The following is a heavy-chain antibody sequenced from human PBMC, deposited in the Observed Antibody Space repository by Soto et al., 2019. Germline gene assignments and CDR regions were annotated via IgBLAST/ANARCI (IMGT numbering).Heavy chain of an antibody. Sequence: GGSLRLSCAASGFTFEDYAMHWVRQAPGKGLEWVSGISWNIGSIGYADSVKGRFTVSRDNAKNTLYLQMNSLSAEDTAIYYCAKVYFGEGVVYWGQGTLVTVSS. CDR2: ISWNIGSI. CDR3: AKVYFGEGVVY. V-gene: IGHV3-9*01. J-gene: IGHJ4*02. D-gene: IGHD3-10*01. CDR1: GFTFEDYA.